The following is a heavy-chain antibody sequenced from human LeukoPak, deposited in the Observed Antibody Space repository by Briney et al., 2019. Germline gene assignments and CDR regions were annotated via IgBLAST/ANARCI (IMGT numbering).Heavy chain of an antibody. CDR2: TIPLFGLT. V-gene: IGHV1-69*04. CDR3: AREGRWLQFLDI. CDR1: GGTFGTFA. D-gene: IGHD3/OR15-3a*01. J-gene: IGHJ4*02. Sequence: ASVKVSCKPSGGTFGTFAVSWGRQAPGQGLEWLGRTIPLFGLTNITRKVQGRLTITAATATGTVYMDLDSLRSEDTAIYYCAREGRWLQFLDIWGQGTRVTVSS.